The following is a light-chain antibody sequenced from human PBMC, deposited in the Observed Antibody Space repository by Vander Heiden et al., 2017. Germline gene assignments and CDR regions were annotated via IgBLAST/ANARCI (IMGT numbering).Light chain of an antibody. J-gene: IGLJ2*01. V-gene: IGLV1-40*01. CDR1: GSNIGAGYD. CDR2: GNN. CDR3: QSFDSSLSGSLV. Sequence: QSVLTQPPSVSGAPGQRVTISCTGSGSNIGAGYDVHWYQQLPGTAPKLLIYGNNNRPSGVPDRFSGSKSGTSASLAITGLQAEDEADYYCQSFDSSLSGSLVFGGGTKLTVL.